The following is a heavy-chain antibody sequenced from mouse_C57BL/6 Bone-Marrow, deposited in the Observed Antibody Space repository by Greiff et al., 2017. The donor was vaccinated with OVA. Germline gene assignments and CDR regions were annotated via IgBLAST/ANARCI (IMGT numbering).Heavy chain of an antibody. Sequence: HVQLQQPGAELVMPGASVKLSCKASGYTFTSYWMHWVKQRPGQGLEWIGEIDPSDSYTNYNQKFKGKSTLTVDKSSSTAYMQLSSLTSEDSAVYYCARGTGFAYWGQGTLVTVSA. CDR1: GYTFTSYW. CDR3: ARGTGFAY. J-gene: IGHJ3*01. V-gene: IGHV1-69*01. D-gene: IGHD3-1*01. CDR2: IDPSDSYT.